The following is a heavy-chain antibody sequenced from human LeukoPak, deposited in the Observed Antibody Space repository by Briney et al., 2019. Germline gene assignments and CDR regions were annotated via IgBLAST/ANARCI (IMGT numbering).Heavy chain of an antibody. D-gene: IGHD5-24*01. V-gene: IGHV3-74*01. CDR3: ARDGLAAITFDY. Sequence: GGSLRLSCVSSGFTFSSYWMHWVRQAPGKGLVWVSHINSDGSSTTYADSVKGRFTISRDNAKNTLYLQMNSLRAEDTAVYYCARDGLAAITFDYWGQGILVTVSS. CDR2: INSDGSST. CDR1: GFTFSSYW. J-gene: IGHJ4*02.